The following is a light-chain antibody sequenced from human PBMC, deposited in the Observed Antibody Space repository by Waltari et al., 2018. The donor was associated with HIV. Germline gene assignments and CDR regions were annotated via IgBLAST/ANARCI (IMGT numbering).Light chain of an antibody. CDR1: GSNIGSNN. V-gene: IGLV1-44*01. Sequence: QSVLTQSPSASGTPGQRVTISCSGSGSNIGSNNVHWYQQVPGTAPKLLIYRNNRVPAGVTDGFSGSKSGAAASLAISGLQSEDEADYYCAAWDDSLNGPVFGGGTRLTVL. CDR2: RNN. J-gene: IGLJ2*01. CDR3: AAWDDSLNGPV.